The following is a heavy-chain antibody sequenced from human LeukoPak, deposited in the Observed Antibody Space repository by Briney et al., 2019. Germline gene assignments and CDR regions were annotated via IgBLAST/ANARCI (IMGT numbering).Heavy chain of an antibody. Sequence: ASVKVSCKTSGYTFTGHYLHWVRQTPGQGLEWMGWINPNSVVTKYAQKFQGRVSMSWDTPVSTAYMELSRLRSDDTAVYFCARDPSSMVRGVIIYYFDFWGQGTPVTVSS. J-gene: IGHJ4*02. CDR2: INPNSVVT. CDR3: ARDPSSMVRGVIIYYFDF. CDR1: GYTFTGHY. V-gene: IGHV1-2*02. D-gene: IGHD3-10*01.